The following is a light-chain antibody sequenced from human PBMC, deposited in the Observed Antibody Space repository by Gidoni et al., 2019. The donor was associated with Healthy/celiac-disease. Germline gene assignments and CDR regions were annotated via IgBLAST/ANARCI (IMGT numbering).Light chain of an antibody. J-gene: IGKJ1*01. CDR3: QQYYSFPPT. Sequence: VIWMTQSPSLLSASTGDRVTISCRMSPGISSYLAWYQQKPGKSPELLIYAASTLQSWVPSRFSGSGSGTDFTLTISCLQSEDFATYYCQQYYSFPPTFGQGTKVEIK. CDR2: AAS. V-gene: IGKV1D-8*01. CDR1: PGISSY.